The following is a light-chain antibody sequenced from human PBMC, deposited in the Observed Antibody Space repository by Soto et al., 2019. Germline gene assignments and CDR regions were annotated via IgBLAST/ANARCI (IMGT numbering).Light chain of an antibody. CDR2: GNS. J-gene: IGLJ3*02. Sequence: QSVLTQPPSVSGAPGQRVTFSCTGSSSNIGAGYDVHWYQQLPGTAPKLLIYGNSNRPSGVPDRFSGSKSGTSASLAITGRQAEDEADYYCQSYDSSLSGWVFGGGTKITVL. CDR3: QSYDSSLSGWV. CDR1: SSNIGAGYD. V-gene: IGLV1-40*01.